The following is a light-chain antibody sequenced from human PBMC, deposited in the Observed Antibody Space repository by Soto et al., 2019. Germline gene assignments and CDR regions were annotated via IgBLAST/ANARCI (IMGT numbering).Light chain of an antibody. CDR3: HYYNHYCWT. V-gene: IGKV1-5*03. CDR1: QSISSW. Sequence: DIQLTQSPSTLSASVGDRVTITCRASQSISSWLAWYQQKPGKAPKFLIYKTSNLESGVPSRFSGSGSGTEFTLTISSLQPDDFATYYCHYYNHYCWTFGQGTKVEIK. J-gene: IGKJ1*01. CDR2: KTS.